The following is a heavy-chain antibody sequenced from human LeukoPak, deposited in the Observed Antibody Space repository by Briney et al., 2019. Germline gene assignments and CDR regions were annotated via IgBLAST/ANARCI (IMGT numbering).Heavy chain of an antibody. CDR3: TKATYDYVWGTYRFDY. D-gene: IGHD3-16*02. J-gene: IGHJ4*02. CDR1: GYTFTSYY. V-gene: IGHV1-24*01. Sequence: ASVKVSCKASGYTFTSYYMHWVRQAPGKGLEWMGGFDPEDVETIYAQKFQGRVTMTEDTATDTAYMELSSLRSEDTAVYYCTKATYDYVWGTYRFDYWGQGTLVTVSS. CDR2: FDPEDVET.